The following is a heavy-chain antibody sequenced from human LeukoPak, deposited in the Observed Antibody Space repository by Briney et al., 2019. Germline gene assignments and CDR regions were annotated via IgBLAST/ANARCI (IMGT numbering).Heavy chain of an antibody. D-gene: IGHD3-16*02. CDR3: ARRSDYVWGSYRYNWFDP. Sequence: PSETLSLTCTVSGGSISGYYWSWIRQPPGKGLEWIGEINHSGSTNYNPSLKSRVTISVDTSKNQFSLKLSSVTAADTAVYYCARRSDYVWGSYRYNWFDPWGQGTLVTVSS. J-gene: IGHJ5*02. V-gene: IGHV4-34*01. CDR2: INHSGST. CDR1: GGSISGYY.